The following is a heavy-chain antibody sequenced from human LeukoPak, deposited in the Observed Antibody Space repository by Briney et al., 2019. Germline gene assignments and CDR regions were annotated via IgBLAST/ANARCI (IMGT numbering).Heavy chain of an antibody. Sequence: ASVKVSCKASGYTFTKYYIHWVRQAPGQGLEWMGWMNPNSGDTKYAQKFQGRVTMTRDTSISTAYLELSRLRSDDTAVYYCAIEAVYGGEPWGQGTLVTVSS. J-gene: IGHJ5*02. V-gene: IGHV1-2*02. D-gene: IGHD4/OR15-4a*01. CDR2: MNPNSGDT. CDR3: AIEAVYGGEP. CDR1: GYTFTKYY.